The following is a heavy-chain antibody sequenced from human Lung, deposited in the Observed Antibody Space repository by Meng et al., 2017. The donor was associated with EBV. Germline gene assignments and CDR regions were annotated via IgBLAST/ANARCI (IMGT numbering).Heavy chain of an antibody. CDR3: ARGGNFDP. CDR1: GYTFSTYT. J-gene: IGHJ5*02. Sequence: QVTLGQSGSKLKRPWASCKVSCKASGYTFSTYTRNWVRQAHGLGLEWMGWISTNTGTPTYTQGFTGRFVFSLDTSVSTAYLQISSLKAEDTAVYYCARGGNFDPWGQGTLVTVPS. D-gene: IGHD2/OR15-2a*01. CDR2: ISTNTGTP. V-gene: IGHV7-4-1*02.